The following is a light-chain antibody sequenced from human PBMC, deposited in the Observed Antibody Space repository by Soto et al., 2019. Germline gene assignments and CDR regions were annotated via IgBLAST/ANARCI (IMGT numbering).Light chain of an antibody. J-gene: IGKJ2*01. CDR2: DAS. CDR3: QQRSNLPPYT. Sequence: EIVLTQSPATLSLSPGERATLSCRASQSVSSYLACSQQKPGQAPRLLIYDASNRATGIPARFSGSGSGTDFTLTISSLEPEDFAVYYCQQRSNLPPYTFGQGTKLEIK. V-gene: IGKV3-11*01. CDR1: QSVSSY.